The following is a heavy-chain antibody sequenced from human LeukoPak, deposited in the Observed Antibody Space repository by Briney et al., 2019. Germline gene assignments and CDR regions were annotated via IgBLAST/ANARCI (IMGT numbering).Heavy chain of an antibody. J-gene: IGHJ6*03. V-gene: IGHV4-30-4*07. D-gene: IGHD2-15*01. Sequence: SETLSLTCAVSGGSISSGDYSWSWIRQPPGEGLEWIGNIYYSGSTYYNPSLKSRVNISVDTSKNQFSLKLSSVTAADTAVYYCARGYCSGGSCYSYYYYNYMDVWGKGTTVAVSS. CDR3: ARGYCSGGSCYSYYYYNYMDV. CDR2: IYYSGST. CDR1: GGSISSGDYS.